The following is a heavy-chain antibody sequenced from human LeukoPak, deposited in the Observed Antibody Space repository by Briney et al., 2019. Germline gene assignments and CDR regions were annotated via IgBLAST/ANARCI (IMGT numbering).Heavy chain of an antibody. CDR2: ISSSSSYI. V-gene: IGHV3-21*01. CDR3: ARSVTTSFGVDY. J-gene: IGHJ4*02. CDR1: GFTVSSDY. Sequence: GGSLRLSCAVSGFTVSSDYVSWVRQAPGKGLEWVSSISSSSSYIYYADSVKGRFTISRDNAKNSLYLQMNSLRAEGTAVYYCARSVTTSFGVDYWGQGTLVTVSS. D-gene: IGHD4-17*01.